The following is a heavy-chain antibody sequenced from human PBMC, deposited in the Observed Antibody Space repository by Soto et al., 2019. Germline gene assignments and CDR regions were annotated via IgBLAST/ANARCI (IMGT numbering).Heavy chain of an antibody. J-gene: IGHJ4*02. CDR3: AKVGISGTKYFGY. CDR1: GFAFSPYG. V-gene: IGHV3-23*01. Sequence: EVQLLESGGGLAQPGGSLRLSCAASGFAFSPYGSSWVRQAPGKGLEWVSSITSTGGTTYYADSVKARFTISRYNSKNSLYLQMNSLRAEDTAVYYCAKVGISGTKYFGYWGQGTLVTVSS. D-gene: IGHD1-20*01. CDR2: ITSTGGTT.